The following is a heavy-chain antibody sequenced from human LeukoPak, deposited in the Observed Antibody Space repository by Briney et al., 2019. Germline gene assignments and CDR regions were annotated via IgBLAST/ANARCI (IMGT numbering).Heavy chain of an antibody. CDR2: INPNSGGT. CDR3: ARDSCSSTSCLSIGDY. D-gene: IGHD2-2*01. Sequence: GASVKVSCKASGYTFIGYYMHWVRQAPGQGLEWMGWINPNSGGTNYAQKFQGRVTMTRDTSISTVYMELSRLRSDDTAVYYCARDSCSSTSCLSIGDYWGQGTLVTVSS. V-gene: IGHV1-2*02. CDR1: GYTFIGYY. J-gene: IGHJ4*02.